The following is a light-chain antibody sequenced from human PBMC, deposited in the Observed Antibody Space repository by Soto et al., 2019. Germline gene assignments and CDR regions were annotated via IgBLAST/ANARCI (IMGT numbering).Light chain of an antibody. CDR1: QTITSR. CDR3: QKYNRYWT. Sequence: DIQMTQSPSTLSASVGXRVTITCRASQTITSRLAWYQQKPGKAPKLLIHDASSLESGVPSRFSGSGSGTEFTLTISSLQPDDSATYYCQKYNRYWTFGQGTKVDIK. CDR2: DAS. J-gene: IGKJ1*01. V-gene: IGKV1-5*01.